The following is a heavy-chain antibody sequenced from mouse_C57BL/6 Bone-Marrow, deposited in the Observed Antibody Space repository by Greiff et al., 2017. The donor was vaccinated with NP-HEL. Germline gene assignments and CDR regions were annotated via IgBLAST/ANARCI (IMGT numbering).Heavy chain of an antibody. V-gene: IGHV1-26*01. J-gene: IGHJ3*01. Sequence: EVKLVESGPELVKPGASVKISCKASGYTLTDYYMNWVKQSHGKSLEWIGDINPNNGGTSYNQKFKGKATLTVDKSSSTAYMELRSLTSEDSAVYYCARGSPPAYWGQGTLVTVSA. CDR2: INPNNGGT. CDR3: ARGSPPAY. CDR1: GYTLTDYY.